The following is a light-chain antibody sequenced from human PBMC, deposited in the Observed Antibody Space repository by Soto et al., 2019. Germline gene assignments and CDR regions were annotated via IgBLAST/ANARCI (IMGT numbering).Light chain of an antibody. Sequence: DIQMTQSASSVSASVEDRVIITCRASQSISNHLNWYQQKPGKAPKLLIFAASSLQSGVPSRFSGSRSGPDFTLTISSLQPEDFATYYCQQSYSSPPTFGQGTKVDIK. CDR3: QQSYSSPPT. V-gene: IGKV1-39*01. CDR1: QSISNH. CDR2: AAS. J-gene: IGKJ1*01.